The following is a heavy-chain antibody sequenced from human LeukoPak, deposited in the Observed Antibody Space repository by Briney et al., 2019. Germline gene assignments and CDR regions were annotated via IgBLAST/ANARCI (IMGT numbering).Heavy chain of an antibody. CDR1: GGTFSSYA. J-gene: IGHJ6*02. V-gene: IGHV1-69*04. CDR2: IIPILGIA. D-gene: IGHD3-22*01. CDR3: ARGGSSGYYFRDYYYYGMDV. Sequence: SVKVSCKASGGTFSSYAISWVRQAPGQGLEWMGRIIPILGIANYAQKFQGRVTITADKSTSTAYMELSSLRSEDTAMYYCARGGSSGYYFRDYYYYGMDVWGQGTTVTVSS.